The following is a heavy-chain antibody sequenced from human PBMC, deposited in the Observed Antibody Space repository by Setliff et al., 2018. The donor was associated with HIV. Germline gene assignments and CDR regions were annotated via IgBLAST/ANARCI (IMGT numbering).Heavy chain of an antibody. CDR2: ISSSSRSK. CDR3: ARATAAWDDAFDI. V-gene: IGHV3-21*01. CDR1: GFTFSTYS. J-gene: IGHJ3*02. Sequence: GGSLRLSCEASGFTFSTYSMNWVRQAPGKGLEWVSSISSSSRSKYHADSVKGRFTISRDNAKNSLYLQMNSLRAEDTAVYYCARATAAWDDAFDIWGQGTMVTVPS. D-gene: IGHD6-13*01.